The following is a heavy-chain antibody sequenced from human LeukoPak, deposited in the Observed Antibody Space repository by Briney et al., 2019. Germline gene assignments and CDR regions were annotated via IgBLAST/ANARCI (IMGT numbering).Heavy chain of an antibody. V-gene: IGHV3-23*01. Sequence: GSLRLSCAASGFTFSNCAMTWVRQAPGKGLEWVSVITGSGGSTYYSDSVKGRFTISRDNSKNMVYLQMSSLTAEDTALYYCARDVTIFGGAGSAFDVWGQGTMVTVSS. CDR3: ARDVTIFGGAGSAFDV. CDR1: GFTFSNCA. D-gene: IGHD3-3*01. J-gene: IGHJ3*01. CDR2: ITGSGGST.